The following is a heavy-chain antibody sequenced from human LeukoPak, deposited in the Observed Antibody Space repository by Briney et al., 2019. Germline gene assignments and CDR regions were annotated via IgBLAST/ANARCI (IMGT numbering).Heavy chain of an antibody. Sequence: SETLSLTCTVSGGSISSGSYYWSWIRQPAGKGLEWIGRIYTSGSTNYNPSLKSRVTIPVDTSKNQFSLKLSSVTAADTAVYYCAREDYYDSSGYCYYWGQGTLVTVSS. CDR1: GGSISSGSYY. CDR2: IYTSGST. D-gene: IGHD3-22*01. J-gene: IGHJ4*02. V-gene: IGHV4-61*02. CDR3: AREDYYDSSGYCYY.